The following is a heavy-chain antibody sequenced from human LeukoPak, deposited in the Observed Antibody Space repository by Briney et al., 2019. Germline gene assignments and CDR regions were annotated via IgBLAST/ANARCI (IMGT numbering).Heavy chain of an antibody. J-gene: IGHJ4*02. V-gene: IGHV3-30*01. CDR2: ISSDGSNE. CDR1: GLTFSSND. CDR3: ARRATALDY. D-gene: IGHD5-18*01. Sequence: PGRSLRLSCAASGLTFSSNDMHWVRQAPGKGLEWVAVISSDGSNEDYADSVKGRFTISRDNSKGTLYLQMNSLRAEDTAVYYCARRATALDYWGQGTLVTVSS.